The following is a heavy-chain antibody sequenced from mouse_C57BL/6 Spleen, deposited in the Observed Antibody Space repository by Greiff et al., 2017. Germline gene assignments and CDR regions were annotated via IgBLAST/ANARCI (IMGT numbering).Heavy chain of an antibody. V-gene: IGHV1-72*01. CDR3: AREDKLPYGSVYGAMDY. CDR2: IDPNSGGT. D-gene: IGHD1-1*01. J-gene: IGHJ4*01. Sequence: VQLQQPGAELVKPGASVKLSCKASGYTFTSYWMHWVKQRPGRGLEWIGRIDPNSGGTKYNEKFKSKATLTVDKPSSTAYLPLSSLTSEDTAVYYCAREDKLPYGSVYGAMDYWGQGTSVTVSA. CDR1: GYTFTSYW.